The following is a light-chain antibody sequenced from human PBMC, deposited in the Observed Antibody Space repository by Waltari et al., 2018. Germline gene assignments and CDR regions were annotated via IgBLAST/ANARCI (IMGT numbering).Light chain of an antibody. CDR2: RDN. CDR3: AAWDDVLSGVV. CDR1: SSNIGSNY. V-gene: IGLV1-47*01. Sequence: QPVLIQPPSASGTPGQRVTIPCSGSSSNIGSNYVYWYQQVPGTAPNPLMSRDNWRPSGVPDRLSGSKSGTSASLAISGVRSEDEADYHCAAWDDVLSGVVFGGGTKLIVL. J-gene: IGLJ2*01.